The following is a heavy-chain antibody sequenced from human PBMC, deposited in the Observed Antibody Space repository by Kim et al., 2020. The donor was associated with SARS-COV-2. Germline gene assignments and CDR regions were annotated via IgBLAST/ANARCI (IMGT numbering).Heavy chain of an antibody. V-gene: IGHV3-23*01. CDR2: ITVSGATT. J-gene: IGHJ4*02. CDR3: ARYIVTDYGPDY. CDR1: GFTFSSYA. Sequence: GGSLRLSCAASGFTFSSYAMSWVRQASGKGLEWVSAITVSGATTYYENSVKGRLTISRDNPKSTLYLQMNSLRAEDTAVYYCARYIVTDYGPDYWGQGALVTVSA. D-gene: IGHD4-17*01.